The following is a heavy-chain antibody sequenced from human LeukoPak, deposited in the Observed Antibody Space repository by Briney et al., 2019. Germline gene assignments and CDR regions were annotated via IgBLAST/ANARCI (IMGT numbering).Heavy chain of an antibody. V-gene: IGHV4-59*01. CDR2: IYYSGST. D-gene: IGHD1-1*01. J-gene: IGHJ6*02. Sequence: SETLSLTCTVSGGSISSYYLNWIRQPPGEGLEWIGYIYYSGSTNYNPSLKSRVTISVDTSKNQFSLKLSSVTAADTAVYYCARGLEYYYYYYAMDVWGQGTTVTVSS. CDR3: ARGLEYYYYYYAMDV. CDR1: GGSISSYY.